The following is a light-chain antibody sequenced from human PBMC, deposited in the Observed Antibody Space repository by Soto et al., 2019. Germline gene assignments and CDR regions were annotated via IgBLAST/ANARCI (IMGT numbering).Light chain of an antibody. V-gene: IGKV1-5*03. CDR3: QQYKSYWA. Sequence: DIQMTQSPSTLSGSVGDRVTITCRASQSISSWLAWYQQKPGKAPKLRIYKATSSESGVSSRFSGSGSGTVFSLTISSLQPDDSATYYCQQYKSYWAFGQGTKVEIK. J-gene: IGKJ1*01. CDR1: QSISSW. CDR2: KAT.